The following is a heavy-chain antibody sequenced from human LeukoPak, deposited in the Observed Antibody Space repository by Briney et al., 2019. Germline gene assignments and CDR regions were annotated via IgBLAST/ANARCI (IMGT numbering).Heavy chain of an antibody. Sequence: GESLKISCKGSGYSFTSYWIGWVRQMPGKGLEWVGIIDPGDSDTRYSPSFQGQVTISADKSISTAYLQWSSLKASDTAMYYCARHFSYCSGGSCYSHYFDYWGQGTLVTVSS. CDR1: GYSFTSYW. CDR3: ARHFSYCSGGSCYSHYFDY. V-gene: IGHV5-51*01. CDR2: IDPGDSDT. D-gene: IGHD2-15*01. J-gene: IGHJ4*02.